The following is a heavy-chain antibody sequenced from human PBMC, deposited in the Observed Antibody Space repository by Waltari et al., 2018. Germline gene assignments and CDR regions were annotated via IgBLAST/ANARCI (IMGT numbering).Heavy chain of an antibody. J-gene: IGHJ4*02. D-gene: IGHD6-19*01. CDR3: ARVSYSSGWYEGY. CDR1: GGSFSGYY. V-gene: IGHV4-34*01. Sequence: QVQLQQWGAGLLKPSETLSLTCAVYGGSFSGYYWSWIRQPPGKGLEWIGEINHSGSTNYNPSLKSRVTISVATSKNQFSLKLSSVTAADTAVYYCARVSYSSGWYEGYWGQGTLVTVSS. CDR2: INHSGST.